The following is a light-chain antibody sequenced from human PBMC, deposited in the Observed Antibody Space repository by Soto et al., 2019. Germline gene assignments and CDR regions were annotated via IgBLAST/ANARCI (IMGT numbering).Light chain of an antibody. J-gene: IGLJ2*01. CDR1: SGHSSYA. V-gene: IGLV4-69*01. CDR3: QTWGTGIRV. CDR2: LNSAGSQ. Sequence: QPVLTQSPSASASLGGSVKLTCTLSSGHSSYAIAWHQQQPEKGPRFLMMLNSAGSQSKGDGIPDRFSGSSSGAERYLTISSLQSEDEADYYCQTWGTGIRVFGGGTKLTVL.